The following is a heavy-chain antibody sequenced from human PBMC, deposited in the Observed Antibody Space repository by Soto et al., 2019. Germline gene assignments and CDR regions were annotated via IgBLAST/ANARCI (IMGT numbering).Heavy chain of an antibody. CDR1: GFTFSSYW. V-gene: IGHV3-7*01. CDR2: IKQDGSEK. J-gene: IGHJ4*02. Sequence: GGSLRLSCAASGFTFSSYWMSWVRQAPGKGLEWVANIKQDGSEKYYVDSVKGRFTIYRDNAKNSLNLQMNSLRAEDTAVYYCARGIHYDILTGYHPDYYFDYWGQGTLVTVSS. CDR3: ARGIHYDILTGYHPDYYFDY. D-gene: IGHD3-9*01.